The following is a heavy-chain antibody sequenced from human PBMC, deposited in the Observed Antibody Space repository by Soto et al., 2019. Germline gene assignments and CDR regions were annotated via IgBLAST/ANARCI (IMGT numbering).Heavy chain of an antibody. V-gene: IGHV3-7*03. CDR3: ARWESGDWYLGI. J-gene: IGHJ4*02. D-gene: IGHD2-21*02. CDR2: INPDGTLK. Sequence: GGSLRLSCAASGFALSGYWMTWVRQAPGKGLEWVASINPDGTLKYYVDSVKGRFTISRDNTDNSLFLQMISLRVEDTAVYYCARWESGDWYLGIWGQGTLVTVSS. CDR1: GFALSGYW.